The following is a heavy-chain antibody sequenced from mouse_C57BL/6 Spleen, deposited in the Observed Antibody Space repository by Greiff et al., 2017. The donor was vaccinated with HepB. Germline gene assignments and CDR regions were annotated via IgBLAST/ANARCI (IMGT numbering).Heavy chain of an antibody. CDR3: AREDYDYRYAMDD. CDR2: IYPGSGNT. Sequence: QVQLQQSGAELVRPGASVKLSCKASGYTFTDYYINWVKQRPGQGLEWIARIYPGSGNTYYNEKFKGKATLTAEKSSSTAYMQLSSLTSEDSAVYFCAREDYDYRYAMDDWGQGTSVTVSS. V-gene: IGHV1-76*01. J-gene: IGHJ4*01. D-gene: IGHD2-4*01. CDR1: GYTFTDYY.